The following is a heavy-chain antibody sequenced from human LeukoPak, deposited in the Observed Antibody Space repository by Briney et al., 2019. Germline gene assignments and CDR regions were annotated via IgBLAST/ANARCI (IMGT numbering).Heavy chain of an antibody. D-gene: IGHD3-10*01. CDR2: IWKSAIT. CDR1: GGSISSYY. J-gene: IGHJ5*02. V-gene: IGHV4-4*09. Sequence: SETLSLTCTVSGGSISSYYWSWIRQTPGKGLEWIGYIWKSAITDYNPSLQSRVTISADTSKNQISLNMTSVTAADTAVYYCARPGFAESWATWANWFDPWGQGTLVTVSS. CDR3: ARPGFAESWATWANWFDP.